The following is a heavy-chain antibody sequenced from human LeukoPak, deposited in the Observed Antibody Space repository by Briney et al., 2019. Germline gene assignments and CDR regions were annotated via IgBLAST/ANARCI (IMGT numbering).Heavy chain of an antibody. J-gene: IGHJ6*03. CDR2: IRYDGSNK. Sequence: GGSLRLSCAASGFTFSSYGMHWVRQAPGKGLEWVAFIRYDGSNKYYADSVKGRFTISRDNSKNTLYLQMNSLRAEDTAVYYCAKSTGYSSGWYPSSPLYYYYYMDVWGKGTTVTISS. CDR1: GFTFSSYG. V-gene: IGHV3-30*02. CDR3: AKSTGYSSGWYPSSPLYYYYYMDV. D-gene: IGHD6-19*01.